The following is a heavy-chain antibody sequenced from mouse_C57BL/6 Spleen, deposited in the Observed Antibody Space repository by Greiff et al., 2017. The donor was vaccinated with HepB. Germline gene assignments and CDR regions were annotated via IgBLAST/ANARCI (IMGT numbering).Heavy chain of an antibody. J-gene: IGHJ3*01. Sequence: VKLVESGPGLVAPSQSLSITCTVSGFSLTSYGVSWVRQPPGKGLEWLGVIWGDGSTNYHSALISRLSIGKDNSKSQVFLKLNSLQTDDTATYYCAKGLYDGYYPWFAYWGQGTLVTVSA. CDR1: GFSLTSYG. D-gene: IGHD2-3*01. CDR2: IWGDGST. V-gene: IGHV2-3*01. CDR3: AKGLYDGYYPWFAY.